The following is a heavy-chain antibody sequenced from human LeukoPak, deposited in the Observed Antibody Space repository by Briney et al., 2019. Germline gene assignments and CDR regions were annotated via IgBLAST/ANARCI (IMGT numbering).Heavy chain of an antibody. CDR2: ISSSGSTI. V-gene: IGHV3-48*03. J-gene: IGHJ4*02. CDR3: AREGYCSGGSCYGDLDY. CDR1: GFTFSSYE. D-gene: IGHD2-15*01. Sequence: GGSLRLSCAASGFTFSSYEMNWVRQAPGKGLEWVSYISSSGSTIYYADSVKGLFTISRDNAKNSLYLQMNSLRAEDTAVYYCAREGYCSGGSCYGDLDYWGQGTLVTVSS.